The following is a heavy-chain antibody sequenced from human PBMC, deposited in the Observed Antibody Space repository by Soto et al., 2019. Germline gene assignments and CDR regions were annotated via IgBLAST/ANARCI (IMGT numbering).Heavy chain of an antibody. D-gene: IGHD3-9*01. Sequence: SETLSLTCTVSGGSISSSSYYWGWIRQPPGKGLEWIGSIYYSGSTYYNPSLKSRVTISVDTSKNQFSLKLSSVTAADTAVYYCARQRRTGYLFDYWGQGTLVTVSS. CDR2: IYYSGST. CDR1: GGSISSSSYY. J-gene: IGHJ4*02. V-gene: IGHV4-39*01. CDR3: ARQRRTGYLFDY.